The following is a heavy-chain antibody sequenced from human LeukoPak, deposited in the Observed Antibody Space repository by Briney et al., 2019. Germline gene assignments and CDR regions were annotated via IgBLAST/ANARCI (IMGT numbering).Heavy chain of an antibody. J-gene: IGHJ4*02. CDR1: GFTFSSYW. CDR3: ARESSGSQRGIDY. CDR2: IKQDGSEK. V-gene: IGHV3-7*01. D-gene: IGHD5-12*01. Sequence: GGSLRLSCAASGFTFSSYWMSWVRQAPGKGLEWVANIKQDGSEKYYVDSVKGRFTISRDNAKNSLYLQMNSLRAEDTAVYYCARESSGSQRGIDYWGQGTLVTVSS.